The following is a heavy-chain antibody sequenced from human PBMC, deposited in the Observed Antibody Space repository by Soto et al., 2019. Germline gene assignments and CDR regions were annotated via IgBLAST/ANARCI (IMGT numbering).Heavy chain of an antibody. CDR1: GFTFSSYG. D-gene: IGHD6-19*01. J-gene: IGHJ4*01. CDR2: IWYDGSNK. Sequence: HPGGSLRLSCAASGFTFSSYGMHWVRQAPGKGLEWVAVIWYDGSNKYYADSVKGRFTISRDNSKNTLYLQMNSLRAEDTAVYYCARTHSSGWYFDYWGHGTLVTVSS. V-gene: IGHV3-33*01. CDR3: ARTHSSGWYFDY.